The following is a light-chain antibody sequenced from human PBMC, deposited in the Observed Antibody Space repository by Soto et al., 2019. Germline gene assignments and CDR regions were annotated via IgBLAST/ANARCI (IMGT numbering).Light chain of an antibody. CDR3: LSYTSSGTYV. CDR1: SSDVGNYKY. V-gene: IGLV2-14*01. J-gene: IGLJ1*01. CDR2: EVS. Sequence: QSVLTQPASVSGSTGQSITIYCTGTSSDVGNYKYVSWYQQHPGKAPKLIIYEVSNRPSGVSDRFSGSKSGNTASLTISGLQAEDETDYYCLSYTSSGTYVFGTGTKVTVL.